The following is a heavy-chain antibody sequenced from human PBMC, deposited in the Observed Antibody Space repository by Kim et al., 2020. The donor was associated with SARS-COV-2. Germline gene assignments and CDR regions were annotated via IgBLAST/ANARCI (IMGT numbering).Heavy chain of an antibody. CDR3: ARDWDVVVVVAATRRDDYYGLDV. J-gene: IGHJ6*02. Sequence: ASVKVSCKASGYTFINYGITWVRQAPGQGLEWMGWISAYNDYTNSAQKFQGRVTMTTDTSTSTAYMELRSLRSDDTAVYYCARDWDVVVVVAATRRDDYYGLDVWGQGTTVTVSS. D-gene: IGHD2-15*01. CDR2: ISAYNDYT. V-gene: IGHV1-18*04. CDR1: GYTFINYG.